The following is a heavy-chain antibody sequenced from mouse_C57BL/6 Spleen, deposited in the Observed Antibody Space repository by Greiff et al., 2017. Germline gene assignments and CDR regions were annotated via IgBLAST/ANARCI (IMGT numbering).Heavy chain of an antibody. CDR1: GYTFTSYW. CDR3: ARSPMGGNAMDY. V-gene: IGHV1-52*01. J-gene: IGHJ4*01. Sequence: QVQLQQPGAELVRPGSSVKLSCKASGYTFTSYWMHWVQQRPIQGLEWIGNIDPSDSDTHYNQKFKDKATLTVDKSSSTAYMQLSSLTSEDSAVYYCARSPMGGNAMDYWGQGTSVTVSS. CDR2: IDPSDSDT.